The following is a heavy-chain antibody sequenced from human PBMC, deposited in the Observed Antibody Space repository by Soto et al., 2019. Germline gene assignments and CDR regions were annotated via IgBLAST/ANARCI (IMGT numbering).Heavy chain of an antibody. D-gene: IGHD2-21*01. J-gene: IGHJ4*02. CDR2: TSYDGSKK. V-gene: IGHV3-30*04. CDR1: GLAFSDYS. Sequence: QVLLVESGGGVVQPGRSLTLSCAASGLAFSDYSMHWVRQVPGKGLEWVAVTSYDGSKKYYVDSVKGGFIISRDNSKNTLFLQVNSLRVEDTAVYYCARERPAYCRGGTCWTFDYWGQGTLVTVSS. CDR3: ARERPAYCRGGTCWTFDY.